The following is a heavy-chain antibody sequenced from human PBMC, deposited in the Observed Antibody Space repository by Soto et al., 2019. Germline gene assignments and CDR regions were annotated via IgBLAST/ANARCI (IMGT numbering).Heavy chain of an antibody. J-gene: IGHJ6*03. CDR3: ARVTPPRLGRRHYYYMDV. Sequence: SETLSLTCTVSGGSISSYYWSWIRQPPGKGLEWIGYIYYSGSTNYNPSLKSRVTISVDTSKNQFSLKLSSVTAADTAVYYCARVTPPRLGRRHYYYMDVWGKGTTVTVSS. D-gene: IGHD6-25*01. V-gene: IGHV4-59*01. CDR2: IYYSGST. CDR1: GGSISSYY.